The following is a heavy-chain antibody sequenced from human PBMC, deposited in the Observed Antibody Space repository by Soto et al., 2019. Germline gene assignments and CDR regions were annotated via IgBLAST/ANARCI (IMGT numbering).Heavy chain of an antibody. CDR2: IIPILGIA. CDR3: ARDINIVATSDHYYYMDV. J-gene: IGHJ6*03. D-gene: IGHD5-12*01. CDR1: GGTFSSYT. Sequence: QVQLVQSGAEVQKPGSSVKVSCKASGGTFSSYTISWVRQAPGQGNEWMGRIIPILGIANYAQKFQGRVTITADKSTSTAYMERSSLRSEDTAVYYWARDINIVATSDHYYYMDVWGKGTTVTVSS. V-gene: IGHV1-69*08.